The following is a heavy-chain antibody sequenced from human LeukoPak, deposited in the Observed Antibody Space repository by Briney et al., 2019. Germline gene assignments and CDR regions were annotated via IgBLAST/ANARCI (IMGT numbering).Heavy chain of an antibody. CDR3: AKTGYYESSGYYSGSDAFDI. D-gene: IGHD3-22*01. J-gene: IGHJ3*02. CDR1: GFTFSGYW. Sequence: GGSLRLSCAASGFTFSGYWMTWVRQAPGKGLEWVSVIYSGGSTYYADSVKGRFTISRDNSKNTLYLQMNSLRAEDTAVYYCAKTGYYESSGYYSGSDAFDIWGQGTMVTVSS. CDR2: IYSGGST. V-gene: IGHV3-66*02.